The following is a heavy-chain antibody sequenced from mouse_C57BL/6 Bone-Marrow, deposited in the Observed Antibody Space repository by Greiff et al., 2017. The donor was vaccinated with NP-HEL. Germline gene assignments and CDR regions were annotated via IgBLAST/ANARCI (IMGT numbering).Heavy chain of an antibody. CDR3: ARAYYGSSYTPFAY. CDR1: GYSFTDYN. CDR2: INPNYGTT. J-gene: IGHJ3*01. D-gene: IGHD1-1*01. Sequence: VQLQQSGPELVKPGASVKISCKASGYSFTDYNMNWVKQSNGKSLEWIGVINPNYGTTSYNQKFKGKATLTVDQSSSTAYMQLNSLTSEDSAVYDCARAYYGSSYTPFAYWGQGTLVTVSA. V-gene: IGHV1-39*01.